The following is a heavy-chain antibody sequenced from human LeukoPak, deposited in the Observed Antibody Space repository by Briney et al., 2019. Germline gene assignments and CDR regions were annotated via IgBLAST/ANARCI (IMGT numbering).Heavy chain of an antibody. J-gene: IGHJ4*02. CDR2: ISGSGGST. CDR1: GSTFSSYA. D-gene: IGHD2-15*01. V-gene: IGHV3-23*01. Sequence: GGSLRLSCAASGSTFSSYAMSWVRQAPGKGLEWVSAISGSGGSTYYADSVKGRFTISRDNSKNTLYLQMNGLRAEDTAVYYCAGVVAATGYFDYWGQGTLVTVSS. CDR3: AGVVAATGYFDY.